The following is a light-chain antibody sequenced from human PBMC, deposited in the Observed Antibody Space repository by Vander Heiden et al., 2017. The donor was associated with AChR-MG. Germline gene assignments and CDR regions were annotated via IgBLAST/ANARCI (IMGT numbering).Light chain of an antibody. CDR1: SSDVGGYNY. Sequence: QSALTQPASVSGSPGQSITISCTGTSSDVGGYNYVSWYQQHPGKAPKLRIYDVSKRPSGVSNRFSGSKSGNTASLTISGLQAEDEADYYCSSYTSSSTLVYVFGTGTKVTVL. V-gene: IGLV2-14*01. CDR3: SSYTSSSTLVYV. CDR2: DVS. J-gene: IGLJ1*01.